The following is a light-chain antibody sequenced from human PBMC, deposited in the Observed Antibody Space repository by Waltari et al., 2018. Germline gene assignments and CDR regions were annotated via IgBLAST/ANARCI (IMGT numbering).Light chain of an antibody. J-gene: IGKJ2*01. CDR2: DAS. Sequence: DIQMTQSPSSLSASVGDRITITCQASQDISTSLSWYQQKPGKVPKLLLYDASTLETGVPPRFSGSASGTDFTLTISDLLPEDIGTYFCQQYDSVPYTFGQGTKL. V-gene: IGKV1-33*01. CDR1: QDISTS. CDR3: QQYDSVPYT.